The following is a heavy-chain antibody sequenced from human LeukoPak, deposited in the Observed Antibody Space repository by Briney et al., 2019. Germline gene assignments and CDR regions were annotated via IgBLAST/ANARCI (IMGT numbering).Heavy chain of an antibody. Sequence: ASVKVSCKASGYTFTRYGISWVRQAPGQGLEWMGGISAYNGNTNYAQKLQGRVTMTTDTSTSTAYMELRSLRSDDTAVYYCARGGYDFWSGYTTFDPWGQGTLVTVSS. D-gene: IGHD3-3*01. J-gene: IGHJ5*02. CDR3: ARGGYDFWSGYTTFDP. V-gene: IGHV1-18*01. CDR2: ISAYNGNT. CDR1: GYTFTRYG.